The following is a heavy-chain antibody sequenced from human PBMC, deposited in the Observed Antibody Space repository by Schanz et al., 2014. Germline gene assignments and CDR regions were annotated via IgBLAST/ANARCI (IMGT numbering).Heavy chain of an antibody. D-gene: IGHD5-12*01. J-gene: IGHJ4*02. CDR2: INTKTGNP. Sequence: QVQLVQSGSELKKPGASVKVSCKASGYTFTSYALNWVRQAPGQGLEWMGWINTKTGNPTYAQGFTGRFVFSWDTSVSTAYLRISSVKADDTAVYYCAKRAFGEVATIERHFDYWGQGTLVTVSS. CDR3: AKRAFGEVATIERHFDY. V-gene: IGHV7-4-1*02. CDR1: GYTFTSYA.